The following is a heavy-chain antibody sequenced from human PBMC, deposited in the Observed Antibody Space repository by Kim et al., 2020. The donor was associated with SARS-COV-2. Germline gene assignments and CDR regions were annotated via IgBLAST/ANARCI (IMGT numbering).Heavy chain of an antibody. D-gene: IGHD6-19*01. CDR2: INAGNGNT. Sequence: ASVKVSCKASGYTFTSYAMHWVRQAPGQRLEWMGWINAGNGNTKYSQKFQGRVTITRDTSASTAYMELSSLRSEDTAVYYCARNGSTTAAVAGTGGGFDYWGQGTLVTVSS. CDR1: GYTFTSYA. V-gene: IGHV1-3*01. J-gene: IGHJ4*02. CDR3: ARNGSTTAAVAGTGGGFDY.